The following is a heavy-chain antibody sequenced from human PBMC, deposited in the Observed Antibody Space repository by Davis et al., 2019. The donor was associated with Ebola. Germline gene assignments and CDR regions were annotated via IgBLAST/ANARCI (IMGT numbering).Heavy chain of an antibody. CDR2: INPSGGST. V-gene: IGHV1-46*01. CDR1: GGTFSSYA. D-gene: IGHD3-3*01. Sequence: SVKVSCKASGGTFSSYAISWVRQAPGQGLEWMGIINPSGGSTSYAQKFQGRVTMTRDTSTSTVYMELSSLRSEDTAVYYCARGPYDFWSGPPPSDWFDPWGQGTLVTVSS. J-gene: IGHJ5*02. CDR3: ARGPYDFWSGPPPSDWFDP.